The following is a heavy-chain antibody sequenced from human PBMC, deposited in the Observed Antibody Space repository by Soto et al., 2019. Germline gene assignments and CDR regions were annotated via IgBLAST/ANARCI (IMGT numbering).Heavy chain of an antibody. J-gene: IGHJ3*02. CDR1: GDSVSSNSAA. CDR3: ARDLGYCSGGSCYSDAFDI. D-gene: IGHD2-15*01. Sequence: QVQLQQSGPGLVKPSQTLSLTCAISGDSVSSNSAAWNWIRQSPSRGLEWLGRTYYRSKWYNDYAESVKSRITINPDTSKNQFSLQLNSVTPEDTAVYYCARDLGYCSGGSCYSDAFDIWGQGTMVTVSS. V-gene: IGHV6-1*01. CDR2: TYYRSKWYN.